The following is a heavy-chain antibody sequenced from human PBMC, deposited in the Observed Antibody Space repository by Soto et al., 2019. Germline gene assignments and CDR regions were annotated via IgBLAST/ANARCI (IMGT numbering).Heavy chain of an antibody. Sequence: GGSLRLSCAASGFTFSTCWMIWVRQAPGKGLEWVANINQDGSERYYVDSVKGRFTISRDNAKNSLYLQMNSLRAEDTAVYYCVKDNRGSYWGQGTLVPSPQ. D-gene: IGHD3-10*01. V-gene: IGHV3-7*01. CDR1: GFTFSTCW. J-gene: IGHJ4*02. CDR3: VKDNRGSY. CDR2: INQDGSER.